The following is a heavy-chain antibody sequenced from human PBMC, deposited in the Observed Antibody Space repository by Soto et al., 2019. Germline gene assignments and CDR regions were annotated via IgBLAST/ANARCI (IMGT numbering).Heavy chain of an antibody. J-gene: IGHJ6*02. CDR3: ARLRYYGSGSYLVYYGMDV. V-gene: IGHV5-10-1*01. CDR1: GYSFTSYW. CDR2: IDPSDSYT. D-gene: IGHD3-10*01. Sequence: GESLKISCKGSGYSFTSYWISWVRQMPGKGLEWMGRIDPSDSYTNYSPSFQGHVTISADKSISTAYLQWSSLKASDTAMYYGARLRYYGSGSYLVYYGMDVWGQGTTVTVSS.